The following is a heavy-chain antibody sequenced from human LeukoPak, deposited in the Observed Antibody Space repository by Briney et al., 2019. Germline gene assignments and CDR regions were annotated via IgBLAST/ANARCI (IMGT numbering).Heavy chain of an antibody. CDR2: IYYSKNT. V-gene: IGHV4-34*01. Sequence: KPSETLALPRGFYGGAFQGYYWRWAPPPPGKGLEGSGSIYYSKNTYYNPSLKSRVTISADTSKNQFSLTLGSVSATDTAVYYCVSPRGFSYGYFDYWGQGTLVTVSS. CDR3: VSPRGFSYGYFDY. CDR1: GGAFQGYY. D-gene: IGHD5-18*01. J-gene: IGHJ4*02.